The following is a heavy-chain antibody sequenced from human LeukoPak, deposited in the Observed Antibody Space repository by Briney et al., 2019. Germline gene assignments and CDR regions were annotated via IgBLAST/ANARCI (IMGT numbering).Heavy chain of an antibody. Sequence: PGGSLRLSCAASGFTFSSYSMNWVRQAPGKGLEWVSSISSSSDYIFYADSVKGRFSISRDNAKNSLYLQMNSLRAEDTAVYYCARKGIYSGYDFLDYWGQGTLVTVSS. CDR2: ISSSSDYI. CDR3: ARKGIYSGYDFLDY. D-gene: IGHD5-12*01. J-gene: IGHJ4*02. V-gene: IGHV3-21*01. CDR1: GFTFSSYS.